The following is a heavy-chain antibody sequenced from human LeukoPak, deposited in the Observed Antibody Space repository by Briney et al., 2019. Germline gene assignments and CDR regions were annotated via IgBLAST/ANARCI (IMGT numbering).Heavy chain of an antibody. Sequence: SETLSLTCTVSGGSISSGGYYWSWIRQPPGKGLEWIGYIYHSGSTYYNPSLKSRVTISVDRSKNQFSLKLSSVTAADTAVYYCATSLVVPAPDAFDIWGQGTMVTVSS. CDR2: IYHSGST. V-gene: IGHV4-30-2*01. CDR1: GGSISSGGYY. D-gene: IGHD2-2*01. J-gene: IGHJ3*02. CDR3: ATSLVVPAPDAFDI.